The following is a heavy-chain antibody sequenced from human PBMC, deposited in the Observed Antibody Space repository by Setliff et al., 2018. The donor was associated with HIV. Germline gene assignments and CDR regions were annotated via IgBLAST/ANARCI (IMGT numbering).Heavy chain of an antibody. CDR3: AIEDGCGGHYHT. Sequence: GGSLRLSCAASGFTFRSYAMSWFRQAPGKGLAWVSAISGSGGSTYYADSVKGRFTISRDNSKNTLYLQMNSLRAEDTAVYSCAIEDGCGGHYHTWGQGTLGTVAS. V-gene: IGHV3-23*01. D-gene: IGHD2-21*01. J-gene: IGHJ5*02. CDR2: ISGSGGST. CDR1: GFTFRSYA.